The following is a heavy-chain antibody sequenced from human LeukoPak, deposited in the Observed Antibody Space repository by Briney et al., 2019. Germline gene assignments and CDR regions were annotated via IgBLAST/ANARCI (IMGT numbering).Heavy chain of an antibody. D-gene: IGHD3-10*01. Sequence: PSETLSLTCTVSDGSIGTYYWSWIRQPAGKGLEWIGRIYTSGTTTYNSSLKTRVTMSVDTSKNQVSLKLNSVTAADTAVYYCARDRGPFHSWGQGTLVTVSS. CDR1: DGSIGTYY. J-gene: IGHJ4*02. CDR2: IYTSGTT. CDR3: ARDRGPFHS. V-gene: IGHV4-4*07.